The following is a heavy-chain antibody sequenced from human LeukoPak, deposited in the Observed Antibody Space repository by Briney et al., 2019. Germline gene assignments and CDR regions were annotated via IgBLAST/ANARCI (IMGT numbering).Heavy chain of an antibody. V-gene: IGHV3-21*01. J-gene: IGHJ4*02. CDR2: ISSSSSYI. Sequence: GGSLRLSCAASGFTFSSYSMNWVRQAPGKGLEWVSSISSSSSYIYYADSVKGRFTISRDNAKNSLYLQMNSLRAEDTAVYYCARDKSYYYGEIDYWGQGTLVTVSS. CDR1: GFTFSSYS. CDR3: ARDKSYYYGEIDY. D-gene: IGHD3-10*01.